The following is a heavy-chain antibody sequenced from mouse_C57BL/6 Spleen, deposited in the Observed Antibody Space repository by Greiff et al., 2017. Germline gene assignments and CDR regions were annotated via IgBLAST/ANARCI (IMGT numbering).Heavy chain of an antibody. CDR1: GYTFTSYW. CDR2: IYPGNSDT. J-gene: IGHJ4*01. Sequence: VQLQQSGTVLARPGASVKMSCKTSGYTFTSYWMHWVKQRPGQGLEWIGAIYPGNSDTSYNQKFKGKAKLTAVTSASTAYMELSSLTNEDSAVYYCTRSPGRDYAMDYWGQGTSVTVSS. V-gene: IGHV1-5*01. CDR3: TRSPGRDYAMDY. D-gene: IGHD3-3*01.